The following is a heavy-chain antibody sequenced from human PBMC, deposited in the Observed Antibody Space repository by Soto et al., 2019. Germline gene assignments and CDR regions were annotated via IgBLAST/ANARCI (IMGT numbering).Heavy chain of an antibody. J-gene: IGHJ6*02. CDR2: ISTRSDI. CDR3: AREETAWPLAYGLDV. Sequence: PGGSLRLSCVASGFTFSGYSMNWVRQAPGKGLEWVASISTRSDIYYADSVKGRFTISRDNAKNSVSLQMNSLRAEDTAVYYCAREETAWPLAYGLDVWGQGTTVTVS. CDR1: GFTFSGYS. V-gene: IGHV3-21*01. D-gene: IGHD2-21*02.